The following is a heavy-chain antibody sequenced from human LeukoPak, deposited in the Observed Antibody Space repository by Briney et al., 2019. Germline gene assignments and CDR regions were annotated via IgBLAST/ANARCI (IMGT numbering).Heavy chain of an antibody. CDR3: ARVYSSSWYLNFDY. Sequence: PSETLSLTCTVSGGSISSSSYYWGWIRQPPGKGLEWIGSIYYSGSTYYNPSLKSRVTISVDTSKNQFSLKLSSVTAADTAVYYCARVYSSSWYLNFDYWGQGTLVTVSS. V-gene: IGHV4-39*07. J-gene: IGHJ4*02. D-gene: IGHD6-13*01. CDR1: GGSISSSSYY. CDR2: IYYSGST.